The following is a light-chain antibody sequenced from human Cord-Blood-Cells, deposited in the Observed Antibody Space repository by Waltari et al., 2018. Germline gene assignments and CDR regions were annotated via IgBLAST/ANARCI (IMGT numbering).Light chain of an antibody. V-gene: IGKV1-33*01. CDR2: DAS. Sequence: DIQMTQSPSSLSASVGDRVTITCQASQDISNYLNWYKQKPGKAPKLLIYDASNLETGVPSRVSGSGSGTDFTFTISSLQPEDIATYYCQQYDNLPITFGQGTRLEIK. J-gene: IGKJ5*01. CDR1: QDISNY. CDR3: QQYDNLPIT.